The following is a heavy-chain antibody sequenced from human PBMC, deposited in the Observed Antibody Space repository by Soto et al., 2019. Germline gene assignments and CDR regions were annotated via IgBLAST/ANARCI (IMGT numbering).Heavy chain of an antibody. Sequence: SETLSLTCAVSGGSTSSVNWLSWVRQPPGMRLEWIGETHHSGTTNYNPSLKSRVTISVDKSKNQFSLKLSSVTAADTALYYCAREGSGRSFFDYWGQGSLVLVSS. CDR2: THHSGTT. CDR3: AREGSGRSFFDY. D-gene: IGHD3-10*01. V-gene: IGHV4-4*02. J-gene: IGHJ4*02. CDR1: GGSTSSVNW.